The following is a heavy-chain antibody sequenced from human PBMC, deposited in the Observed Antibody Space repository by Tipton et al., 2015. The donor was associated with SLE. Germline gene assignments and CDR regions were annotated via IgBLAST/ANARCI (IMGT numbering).Heavy chain of an antibody. D-gene: IGHD3-3*01. CDR3: ATDYDFWSGYLGY. J-gene: IGHJ4*02. CDR1: GGSFSGYY. Sequence: TLSLTCAVYGGSFSGYYWSWIRQPPGKGLEWIGEINHSGSTNYNPPLKSRVTISVDTSKNQFSLKLSSVTAADTAVYYCATDYDFWSGYLGYWGQGTLVTVSS. V-gene: IGHV4-34*01. CDR2: INHSGST.